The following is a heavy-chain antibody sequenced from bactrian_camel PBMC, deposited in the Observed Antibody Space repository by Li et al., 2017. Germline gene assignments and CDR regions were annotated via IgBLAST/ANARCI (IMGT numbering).Heavy chain of an antibody. CDR1: GFTFSNYA. CDR3: KTRRDRRSGRYCGPDSGY. D-gene: IGHD2*01. Sequence: VQLVESGGGLVQPGGSLRVSCAASGFTFSNYAMSWVRQAPGKEREGVAGVRSEGRTNYSDSVKGRFTSSKDNAKNTVYLQMNSLKAEDTAMYYCKTRRDRRSGRYCGPDSGYWGQGTQVTVS. J-gene: IGHJ6*01. CDR2: VRSEGRT. V-gene: IGHV3S10*01.